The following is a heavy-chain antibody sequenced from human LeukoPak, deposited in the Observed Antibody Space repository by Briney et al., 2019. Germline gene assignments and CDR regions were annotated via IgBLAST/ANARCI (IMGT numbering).Heavy chain of an antibody. V-gene: IGHV1-2*04. D-gene: IGHD1-26*01. Sequence: ASVKVSCKASGYTFTGYYMHWVRQAPGQGLEWMGWINPNSGGTNYAQKFQGWVTMTRDTSISTAYMELSRLRSDDTAVYYCARGLVADSGSYDWFDPWGQGTLVTVSS. CDR2: INPNSGGT. CDR3: ARGLVADSGSYDWFDP. CDR1: GYTFTGYY. J-gene: IGHJ5*02.